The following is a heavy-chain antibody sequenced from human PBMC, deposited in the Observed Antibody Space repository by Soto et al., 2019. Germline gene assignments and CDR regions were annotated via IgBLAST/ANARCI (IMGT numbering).Heavy chain of an antibody. J-gene: IGHJ4*02. CDR2: INEYGSVI. V-gene: IGHV3-74*01. D-gene: IGHD3-16*01. CDR3: TRDIGGRVAY. CDR1: GFTFSSYW. Sequence: DVQLVESGGGLVRPGGSLRLSCAASGFTFSSYWMHWVRQVPGKGLVWVSRINEYGSVINYADSVKGRFTIFRDTSKNTLYLEMNSLRAEDAAVYYCTRDIGGRVAYWGQGTLVTVSS.